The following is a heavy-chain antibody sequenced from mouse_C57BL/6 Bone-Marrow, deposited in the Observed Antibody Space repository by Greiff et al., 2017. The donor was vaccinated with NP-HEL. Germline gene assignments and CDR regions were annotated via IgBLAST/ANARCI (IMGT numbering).Heavy chain of an antibody. J-gene: IGHJ2*01. D-gene: IGHD4-1*01. CDR1: GYTFTSYD. CDR3: AREGNWDDFDY. V-gene: IGHV1-85*01. CDR2: IYPRDGSP. Sequence: QVQLKESGPELVKPGASVKLSCKASGYTFTSYDINWVKQRPGQGLEWIGWIYPRDGSPKYNEKFKGKATLTVDTSSSTAYMELHSLTSEDSAVYFCAREGNWDDFDYWGQGTTLTVSS.